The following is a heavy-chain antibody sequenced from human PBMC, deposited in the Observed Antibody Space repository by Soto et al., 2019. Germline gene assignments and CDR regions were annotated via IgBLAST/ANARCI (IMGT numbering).Heavy chain of an antibody. Sequence: SETLSLTCTVSGGSISSYYWSWIRQPAEKRLEWIGRVSSTGSSYYNPSLKSRVTISVDTSKNQVSLNLTSVTTADTAVYYCARGVPAAGTDWFDPWGQGTLVTVSS. CDR2: VSSTGSS. V-gene: IGHV4-4*07. CDR3: ARGVPAAGTDWFDP. D-gene: IGHD6-13*01. CDR1: GGSISSYY. J-gene: IGHJ5*02.